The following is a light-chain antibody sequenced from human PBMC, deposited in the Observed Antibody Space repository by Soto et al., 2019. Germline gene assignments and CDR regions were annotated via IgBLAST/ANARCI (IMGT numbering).Light chain of an antibody. CDR1: QTINNW. CDR2: KVS. CDR3: QQYNNYPWT. Sequence: DIQMTQSPSTLSDSVGDRVTISCRASQTINNWLGWLQQKPGKAPKLLIYKVSTLESGVPSRFSGSGSGTEFTLTIDGLQTDDFATYYCQQYNNYPWTFGQGTRVEIK. J-gene: IGKJ1*01. V-gene: IGKV1-5*03.